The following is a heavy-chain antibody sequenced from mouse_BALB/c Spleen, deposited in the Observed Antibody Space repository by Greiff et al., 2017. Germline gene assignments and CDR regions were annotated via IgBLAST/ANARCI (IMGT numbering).Heavy chain of an antibody. J-gene: IGHJ2*01. Sequence: EVQLQQSGPSLVKPSQTLSLTCSVTGDSITSGYWNWIRKFPGNKLEYMGYISYSGSTYYNPSLKSRISITRDTSKNQYYLQLNSVTTEDTATYYCARVTTATLYFDYWGQGTTLTVSS. D-gene: IGHD1-2*01. CDR1: GDSITSGY. CDR2: ISYSGST. V-gene: IGHV3-8*02. CDR3: ARVTTATLYFDY.